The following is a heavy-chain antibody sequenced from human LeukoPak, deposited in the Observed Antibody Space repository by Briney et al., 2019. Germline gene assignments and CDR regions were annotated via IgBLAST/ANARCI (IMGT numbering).Heavy chain of an antibody. CDR2: IRSNTDSGTT. V-gene: IGHV3-15*01. Sequence: PGGSLRLSCAASGFTFSNYAMNWVRQAPGKGLEWVGRIRSNTDSGTTDYAAPVKGRFTISRDDSINTLYLRLNGLKTADTAVYYCSTRELRYYGSGTYPVAFDIWGQGTMVTVSS. D-gene: IGHD3-10*01. J-gene: IGHJ3*02. CDR3: STRELRYYGSGTYPVAFDI. CDR1: GFTFSNYA.